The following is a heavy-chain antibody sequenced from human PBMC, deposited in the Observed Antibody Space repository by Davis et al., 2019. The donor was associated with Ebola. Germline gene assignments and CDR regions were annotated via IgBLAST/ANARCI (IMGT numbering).Heavy chain of an antibody. CDR3: ATGVLETVTTYYFDY. V-gene: IGHV4-31*03. D-gene: IGHD4-17*01. CDR1: GGSISSGGYY. CDR2: IYYSGST. J-gene: IGHJ4*02. Sequence: PSETLSLTCTVSGGSISSGGYYWSWIRQHPGKGLEWIGYIYYSGSTYYNPSLKSRVTISVDTSKNQFSLKLSSVTAADTAVYYCATGVLETVTTYYFDYWGQGTLVTVSS.